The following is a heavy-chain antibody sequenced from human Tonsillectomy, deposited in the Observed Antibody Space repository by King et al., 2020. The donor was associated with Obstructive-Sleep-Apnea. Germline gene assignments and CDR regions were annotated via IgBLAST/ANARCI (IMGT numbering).Heavy chain of an antibody. CDR1: GFTFSSYA. D-gene: IGHD6-6*01. V-gene: IGHV3-23*04. CDR3: AKVPSSSTTYYYGMDV. CDR2: ISGRGGST. J-gene: IGHJ6*02. Sequence: VQLVEAGGGLVQPGGSLRLSCAASGFTFSSYAMSWVRQAPGKGLEWVSAISGRGGSTYYADSVKGRFTISRDNSKNTLYLQMNSLRAEDTAVYYCAKVPSSSTTYYYGMDVWGQGTTVTVSS.